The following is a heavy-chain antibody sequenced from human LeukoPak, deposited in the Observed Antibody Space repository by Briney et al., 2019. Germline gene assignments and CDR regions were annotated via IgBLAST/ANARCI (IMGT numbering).Heavy chain of an antibody. CDR3: AIRTPYCGGDCLDAFDI. Sequence: RPSETLSLTCSVSGYSISSGYYWGGIRQPPGKGLEWIGSIYHSGSTYYNPSLKSRLTISIDTSKSQFSLKLTSVTAADTALYYCAIRTPYCGGDCLDAFDIWGQGTMVTVSS. CDR2: IYHSGST. J-gene: IGHJ3*02. CDR1: GYSISSGYY. V-gene: IGHV4-38-2*02. D-gene: IGHD2-21*02.